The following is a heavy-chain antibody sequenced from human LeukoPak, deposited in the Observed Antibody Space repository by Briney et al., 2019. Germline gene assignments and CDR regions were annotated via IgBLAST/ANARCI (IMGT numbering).Heavy chain of an antibody. CDR1: GYTFTSYA. D-gene: IGHD2-21*02. V-gene: IGHV1-3*01. Sequence: ASVKVSCKASGYTFTSYAMHWARQAPGQRLEWMGWINVGTGNTKCSQKFQDRVTITRDTSATTAYMELSSLRSKDTAVYFCARAPPTALVWFDPWGQGTLVTVSS. CDR3: ARAPPTALVWFDP. J-gene: IGHJ5*02. CDR2: INVGTGNT.